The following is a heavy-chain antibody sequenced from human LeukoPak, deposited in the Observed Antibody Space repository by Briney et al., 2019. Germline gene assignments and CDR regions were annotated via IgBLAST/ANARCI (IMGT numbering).Heavy chain of an antibody. J-gene: IGHJ4*02. V-gene: IGHV3-7*01. Sequence: PGGSLRLSCAASGFTFSRFWMTWVRQAPGKGLDWVASMNEDGSEKYYADSAKGRFTISRDNAKNSLYLQMNGLRVEDTAVYFCARIRESGWELLIDYWGQGTLVTVSS. CDR2: MNEDGSEK. CDR3: ARIRESGWELLIDY. D-gene: IGHD6-19*01. CDR1: GFTFSRFW.